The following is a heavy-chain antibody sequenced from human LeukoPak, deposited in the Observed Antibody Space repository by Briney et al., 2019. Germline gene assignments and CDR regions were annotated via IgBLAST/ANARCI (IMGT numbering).Heavy chain of an antibody. D-gene: IGHD2-2*01. Sequence: GASVKVSCKASGYTFSSYDINWGRQAPGQGVEGMGWMNPNSGNTVYTQKFQGRVTITLNTSISTAYMELSSLRSDDTAIYYCARGERSRYQLLLGGRVYYMEVWGEGTTVTVSS. V-gene: IGHV1-8*03. CDR1: GYTFSSYD. J-gene: IGHJ6*03. CDR2: MNPNSGNT. CDR3: ARGERSRYQLLLGGRVYYMEV.